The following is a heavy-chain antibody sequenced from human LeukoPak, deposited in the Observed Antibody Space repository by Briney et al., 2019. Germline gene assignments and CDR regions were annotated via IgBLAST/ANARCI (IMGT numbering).Heavy chain of an antibody. Sequence: PSETLSLTCTVSGGSISSSSYYWGWIRQPPGKGLEWIGSIYYSGSTYYNPSLKSRVTISVDTSKNQFSLKLSSVTAADTAVYYCARDGYYDILTGYFRWFDPWGQGTLVTVSS. CDR1: GGSISSSSYY. V-gene: IGHV4-39*07. CDR2: IYYSGST. CDR3: ARDGYYDILTGYFRWFDP. D-gene: IGHD3-9*01. J-gene: IGHJ5*02.